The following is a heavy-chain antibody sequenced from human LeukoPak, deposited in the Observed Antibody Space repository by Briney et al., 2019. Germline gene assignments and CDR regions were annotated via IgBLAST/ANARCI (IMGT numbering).Heavy chain of an antibody. D-gene: IGHD5-18*01. V-gene: IGHV4-59*12. CDR3: ARCGEQFGYSYGHVIDY. Sequence: PSETLSLTCTGSGGSISSYYWSWIRQPPGKGLEWIGYIYYSGSTNYNPSLKSRVTISVDTSKNQFSLKLSSVTAADTAVYYCARCGEQFGYSYGHVIDYWGQGTLVTVSS. CDR1: GGSISSYY. CDR2: IYYSGST. J-gene: IGHJ4*02.